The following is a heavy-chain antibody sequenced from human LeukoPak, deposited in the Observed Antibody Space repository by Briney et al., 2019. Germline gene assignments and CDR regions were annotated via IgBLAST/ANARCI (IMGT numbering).Heavy chain of an antibody. D-gene: IGHD2-21*02. J-gene: IGHJ3*02. CDR3: ARHPTAYCGGDCYRSAFDI. CDR1: GASISSSSYY. Sequence: SETLSLTCTVSGASISSSSYYWGWIRQPPGEGLEWIASIHYSGSTYYNPTLKSRVTISVDPSKNQFSLKLSSVTAADTAVYYCARHPTAYCGGDCYRSAFDIWGQGTMVTVSS. V-gene: IGHV4-39*01. CDR2: IHYSGST.